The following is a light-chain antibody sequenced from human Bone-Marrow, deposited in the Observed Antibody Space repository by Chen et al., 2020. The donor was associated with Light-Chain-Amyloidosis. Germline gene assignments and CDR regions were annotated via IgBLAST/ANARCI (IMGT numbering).Light chain of an antibody. J-gene: IGLJ2*01. CDR1: DLPTKY. V-gene: IGLV3-25*03. CDR3: QSADSSGTYEVI. Sequence: SYELTQHPSVSASPGQTASITRSGDDLPTKYAYWYRQKPGQAPVLVIHRDTERPSGISERFSGSSSGTTATLTISGVQAEDEADYHCQSADSSGTYEVIFGGGTKLTVL. CDR2: RDT.